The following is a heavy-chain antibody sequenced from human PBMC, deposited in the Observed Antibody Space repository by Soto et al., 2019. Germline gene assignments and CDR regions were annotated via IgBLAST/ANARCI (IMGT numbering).Heavy chain of an antibody. CDR3: AKEGVDFWSGHLASGKALHYYYYGMDV. J-gene: IGHJ6*02. CDR2: ISYVGSNK. CDR1: GFTFSSYG. V-gene: IGHV3-30*18. D-gene: IGHD3-3*01. Sequence: QVQLVESGGGVVQPGRSLRLSCAASGFTFSSYGMHWVRQAPGKGLEWVAVISYVGSNKYYADSVKGRFTISRDNSKNTLYLQMNSLRAEDTAVYYCAKEGVDFWSGHLASGKALHYYYYGMDVWGQGTTVTVSS.